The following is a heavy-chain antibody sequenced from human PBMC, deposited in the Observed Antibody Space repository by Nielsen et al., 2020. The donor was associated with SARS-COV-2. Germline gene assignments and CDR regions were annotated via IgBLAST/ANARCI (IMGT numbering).Heavy chain of an antibody. Sequence: ASVKVSCKASGYTFTDYDMHWVRQAPGQGLEWMGGFDPEDGETIYAQKFQGRVTMTEDTSTDTAYMELSSLRSEDTAVYYCATSYDFWTSGDYWGQGTLVTVSS. CDR2: FDPEDGET. V-gene: IGHV1-24*01. CDR1: GYTFTDYD. CDR3: ATSYDFWTSGDY. D-gene: IGHD3-3*01. J-gene: IGHJ4*02.